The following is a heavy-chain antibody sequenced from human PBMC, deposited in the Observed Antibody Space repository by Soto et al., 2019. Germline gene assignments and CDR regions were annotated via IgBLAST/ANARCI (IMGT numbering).Heavy chain of an antibody. CDR2: IYYSGST. Sequence: QVQLQESGPGLVKPSQTLSLTCTVSGGSISSGDYNWSWIRQHPGKGLEWIGYIYYSGSTNYNPSLQSRVTISIDTSKTQFSLKLSPVTAAATAVYYCAREGGYRYGLLGWFDPWGQGSLVTVSS. CDR1: GGSISSGDYN. D-gene: IGHD5-18*01. V-gene: IGHV4-31*03. J-gene: IGHJ5*02. CDR3: AREGGYRYGLLGWFDP.